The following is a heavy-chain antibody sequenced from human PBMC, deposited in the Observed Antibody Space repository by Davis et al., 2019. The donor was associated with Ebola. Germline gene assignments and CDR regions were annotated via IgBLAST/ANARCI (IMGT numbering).Heavy chain of an antibody. CDR1: GFIFSSHV. CDR2: ILHSGGNT. J-gene: IGHJ4*02. D-gene: IGHD1-7*01. V-gene: IGHV3-23*01. CDR3: VRTTYGAPEY. Sequence: EESLKISCAASGFIFSSHVMSWVRQAPGKGLEWVSTILHSGGNTYYPDSVKGRFTISRDNAKSTLYLQMNSLTAEDTAVYYCVRTTYGAPEYWGQGTLVTVSS.